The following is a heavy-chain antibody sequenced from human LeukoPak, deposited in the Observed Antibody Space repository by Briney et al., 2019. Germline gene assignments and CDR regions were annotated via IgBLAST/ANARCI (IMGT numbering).Heavy chain of an antibody. CDR1: GLTYT. CDR2: IGGIGVTT. V-gene: IGHV3-23*01. CDR3: ARSCFTTSGGGSTSGGACSSEALNYFGP. D-gene: IGHD2-21*02. Sequence: GGSLRLSCAISGLTYTISWVRKAPGTGLEGGSSIGGIGVTTFDADSVKGRFTISKYNSKNTQTLQMSGVRAEETAIYYCARSCFTTSGGGSTSGGACSSEALNYFGPWGQGTLVTVSS. J-gene: IGHJ5*02.